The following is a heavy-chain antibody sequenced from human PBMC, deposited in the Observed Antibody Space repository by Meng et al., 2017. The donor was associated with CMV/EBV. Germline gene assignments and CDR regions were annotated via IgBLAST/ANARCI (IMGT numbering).Heavy chain of an antibody. Sequence: GESLKISCVGSGFNFNDYYMSWIRQAPGKGLEWIAYISGTGIPIYYGDSMEGRFTISRDNARKSVFLEINNLRDEDTAVYYCARDLKAVDETPYYYDYAMDLWGQGTTVTVSS. CDR2: ISGTGIPI. V-gene: IGHV3-11*04. CDR1: GFNFNDYY. D-gene: IGHD6-19*01. J-gene: IGHJ6*02. CDR3: ARDLKAVDETPYYYDYAMDL.